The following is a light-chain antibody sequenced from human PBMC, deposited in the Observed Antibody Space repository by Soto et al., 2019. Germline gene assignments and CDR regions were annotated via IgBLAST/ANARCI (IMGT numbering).Light chain of an antibody. CDR3: QQYGGSPAIT. J-gene: IGKJ5*01. V-gene: IGKV3-20*01. CDR2: GAS. CDR1: QRVSSGY. Sequence: VMTQSPATLSVSPGERATLSCRASQRVSSGYVAWYQQKPGQAPRLLIYGASSRATGIPDRFRASASGTDFTLTISRLEPEDFAVYFCQQYGGSPAITFGQGTRLEIK.